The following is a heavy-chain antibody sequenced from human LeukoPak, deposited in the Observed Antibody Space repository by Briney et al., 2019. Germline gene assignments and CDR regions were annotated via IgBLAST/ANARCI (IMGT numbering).Heavy chain of an antibody. V-gene: IGHV3-33*01. D-gene: IGHD1-1*01. J-gene: IGHJ4*02. CDR3: ARWGGTRQYYFDY. CDR2: TRFDGSIK. CDR1: GFIFSDYG. Sequence: GGSLRLSCAVSGFIFSDYGFHWVRQAPGKGLEWVAVTRFDGSIKQYADSVKGRFTISIDDSKNTLYLQMNFLEAEDTAVYYCARWGGTRQYYFDYWGQGTLVTVSS.